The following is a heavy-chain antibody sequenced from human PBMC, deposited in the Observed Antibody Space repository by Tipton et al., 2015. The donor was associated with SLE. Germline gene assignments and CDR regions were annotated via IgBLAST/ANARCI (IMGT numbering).Heavy chain of an antibody. D-gene: IGHD2-21*01. Sequence: LRLSCTVSGHSISSGYYWGWIRQFPGKGLEWIGSFYHSGSTYYNPSLKSRVTISVDTSKNQFSLKPTSVTAADTAVYYCAVNVVVKVQVDYWGPGALVTVSS. J-gene: IGHJ4*02. V-gene: IGHV4-38-2*02. CDR1: GHSISSGYY. CDR2: FYHSGST. CDR3: AVNVVVKVQVDY.